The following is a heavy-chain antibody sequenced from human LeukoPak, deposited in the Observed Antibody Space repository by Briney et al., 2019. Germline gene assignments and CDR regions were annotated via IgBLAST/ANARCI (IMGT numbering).Heavy chain of an antibody. D-gene: IGHD5-18*01. CDR2: IYYSKNT. Sequence: SETLSLTCTVSGGSISSSDAYWGCIRQLPGKGLEWIGSIYYSKNTYYNPSLKSRVTISADTSKNQFSLTLGSVSATDTAVYYCASPRGFSYGYFDNWGQGTLVTVSS. J-gene: IGHJ4*02. V-gene: IGHV4-39*01. CDR3: ASPRGFSYGYFDN. CDR1: GGSISSSDAY.